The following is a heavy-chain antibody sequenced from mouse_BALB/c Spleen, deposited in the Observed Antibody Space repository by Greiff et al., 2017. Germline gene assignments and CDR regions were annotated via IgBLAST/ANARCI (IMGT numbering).Heavy chain of an antibody. Sequence: VQLQQPGAELVKPGASVKLSCKASGYTFTSYWMHWVKQRPGQGLEWIGEINPSNGRTNYNEKFKSKATLTVDTSSSTAYMQLSSLTSEDSAVYYCTSGPFDYWGQGTTLTVSS. CDR3: TSGPFDY. J-gene: IGHJ2*01. V-gene: IGHV1S81*02. CDR1: GYTFTSYW. CDR2: INPSNGRT.